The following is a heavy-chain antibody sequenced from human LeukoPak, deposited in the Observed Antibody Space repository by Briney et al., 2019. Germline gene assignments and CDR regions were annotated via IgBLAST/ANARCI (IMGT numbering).Heavy chain of an antibody. J-gene: IGHJ6*03. CDR2: IIPIFGTA. V-gene: IGHV1-69*05. CDR1: GGTFSSYA. CDR3: TRDHYGSGSNFPGGYYYYMDV. D-gene: IGHD3-10*01. Sequence: ASVKVSFKDSGGTFSSYAISWVRQAPGPGIEWMGGIIPIFGTANYAQKVEGRVTITTDESTSTAYMELSSLRSEDTAVYYCTRDHYGSGSNFPGGYYYYMDVWGKGTTVTVSS.